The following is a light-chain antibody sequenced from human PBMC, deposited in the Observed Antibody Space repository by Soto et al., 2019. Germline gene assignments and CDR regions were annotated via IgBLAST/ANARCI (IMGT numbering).Light chain of an antibody. J-gene: IGKJ4*01. V-gene: IGKV3-20*01. CDR3: QQYGTSPLT. CDR1: QSVSSYY. Sequence: EIVLTQSPGTLSLSPGERATLSCRASQSVSSYYLAWYQQKPGQAPRLLIYGASSRATGIPDSFSGSGSGTDFTLTISRLEPEDFAVYYCQQYGTSPLTFGGGTKVDIK. CDR2: GAS.